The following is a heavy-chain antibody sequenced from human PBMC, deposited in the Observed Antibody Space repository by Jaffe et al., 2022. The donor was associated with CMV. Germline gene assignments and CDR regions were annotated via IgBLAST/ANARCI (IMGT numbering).Heavy chain of an antibody. CDR3: ARVGAAAGTSFLDYYYYMDV. Sequence: QVQLVQSGAEVKKPGASVKVSCKASGYTFSSYAMHWVRQAPGQRLEWMGWINAGNGNTKYSQKFQGRVTITRDTSASTAYMELSSLRSEDTAVYYCARVGAAAGTSFLDYYYYMDVWGKGTTVTVSS. D-gene: IGHD6-13*01. J-gene: IGHJ6*03. CDR2: INAGNGNT. CDR1: GYTFSSYA. V-gene: IGHV1-3*01.